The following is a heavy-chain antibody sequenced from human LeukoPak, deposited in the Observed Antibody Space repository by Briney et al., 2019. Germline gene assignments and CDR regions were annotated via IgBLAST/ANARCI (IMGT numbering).Heavy chain of an antibody. CDR1: GGSISSGPYF. V-gene: IGHV4-4*07. D-gene: IGHD1-26*01. Sequence: SETLSLTCSVSGGSISSGPYFWSWIRQPAGKGLEWIGRIYTSGSTNYNPTLKSRVTMSVDTSKNQFSLKLSSVTAADTAVYYCARNSGSILDVWGKGTTVTVSS. CDR3: ARNSGSILDV. CDR2: IYTSGST. J-gene: IGHJ6*04.